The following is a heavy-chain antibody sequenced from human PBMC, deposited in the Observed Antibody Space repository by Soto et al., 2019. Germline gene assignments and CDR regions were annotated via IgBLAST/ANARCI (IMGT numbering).Heavy chain of an antibody. J-gene: IGHJ6*02. CDR3: ARGAKNIYAMDV. V-gene: IGHV3-74*01. CDR1: GFAFSTYW. CDR2: IKFDGSST. Sequence: GALRLSCAASGFAFSTYWMHWVRQAPGKGLLWVARIKFDGSSTYSADSVKGRFTISRDDAKNTLYLQMNGLRVDDTAVYYCARGAKNIYAMDVWGQGTTVTAP.